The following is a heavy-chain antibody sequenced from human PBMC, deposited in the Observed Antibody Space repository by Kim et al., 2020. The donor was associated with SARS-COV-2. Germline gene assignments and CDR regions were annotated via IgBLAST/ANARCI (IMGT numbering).Heavy chain of an antibody. J-gene: IGHJ2*01. V-gene: IGHV3-21*01. Sequence: SVKGRFTISRYNAKNSLYLQMNSLRAEDTAVYYCAREGLWFGELYAYFDLWGRGTLVTVSS. CDR3: AREGLWFGELYAYFDL. D-gene: IGHD3-10*01.